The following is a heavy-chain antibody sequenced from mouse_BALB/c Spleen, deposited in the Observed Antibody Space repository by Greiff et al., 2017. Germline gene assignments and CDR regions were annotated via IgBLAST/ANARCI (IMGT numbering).Heavy chain of an antibody. CDR1: GFTFSSYA. D-gene: IGHD2-4*01. CDR3: AREGHDDGYYDD. Sequence: EVHLVESGGGLVKPGGSLKLSCAASGFTFSSYAMSWVRQTPEKRLEWVASISSGGSTYYPDSVKGRFTISRDNARNILYLQMSSLRSEDPAMYYCAREGHDDGYYDDWGAGTTVTVSA. V-gene: IGHV5-6-5*01. J-gene: IGHJ1*01. CDR2: ISSGGST.